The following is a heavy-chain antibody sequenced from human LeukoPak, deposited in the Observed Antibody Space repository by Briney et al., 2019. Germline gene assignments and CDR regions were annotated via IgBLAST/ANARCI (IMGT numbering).Heavy chain of an antibody. CDR1: KFTFSTSA. CDR3: AKESQTYYDIMTGYPNYYFDY. CDR2: ISGSGANT. D-gene: IGHD3-9*01. Sequence: GGSLRLSCAASKFTFSTSAMSWVRQAPGKGLEWVSAISGSGANTYYVDSVKGRFTISRDNSKNTLYPEMSSLRSDDTAVYYCAKESQTYYDIMTGYPNYYFDYWGQGTLVTVSS. V-gene: IGHV3-23*01. J-gene: IGHJ4*02.